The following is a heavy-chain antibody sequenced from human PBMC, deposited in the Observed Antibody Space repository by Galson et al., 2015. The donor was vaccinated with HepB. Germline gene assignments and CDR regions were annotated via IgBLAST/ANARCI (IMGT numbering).Heavy chain of an antibody. CDR1: GYTFTGYY. CDR2: INPNSGGT. D-gene: IGHD1-26*01. V-gene: IGHV1-2*02. Sequence: SVKVSCKASGYTFTGYYMHWVRQAPGQGLEWMGWINPNSGGTNYAQKFQGRVTMTRDTSISTAYMELSRLRSDDTAVYYCARDLSTKVSIEWELLDWGYYFDYWGQGTLVTVSS. CDR3: ARDLSTKVSIEWELLDWGYYFDY. J-gene: IGHJ4*02.